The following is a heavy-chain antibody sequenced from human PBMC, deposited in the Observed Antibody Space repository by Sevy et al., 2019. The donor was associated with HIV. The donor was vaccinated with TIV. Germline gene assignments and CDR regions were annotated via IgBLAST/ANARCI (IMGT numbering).Heavy chain of an antibody. CDR3: AKDINRGCDSINCYTYYYYYYGLDA. CDR2: VSWNSGAI. J-gene: IGHJ6*02. CDR1: GFAFGDYA. Sequence: GGSLRLSCATSGFAFGDYAMDWVREAPGKGLEWVAGVSWNSGAIDYAASVKGRFTISRDHAKSSLYLQMNSLRAEDTALYYCAKDINRGCDSINCYTYYYYYYGLDAWGQGTTVTVSS. V-gene: IGHV3-9*01. D-gene: IGHD2-2*02.